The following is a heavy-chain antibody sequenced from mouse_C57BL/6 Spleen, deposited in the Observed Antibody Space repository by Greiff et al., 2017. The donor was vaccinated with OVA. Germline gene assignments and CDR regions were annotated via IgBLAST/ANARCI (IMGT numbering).Heavy chain of an antibody. CDR1: GYTFTVHT. CDR3: ARDYYGSSSRYFDV. D-gene: IGHD1-1*01. J-gene: IGHJ1*03. Sequence: VKVVESDAELVKPGASVKISCKVSGYTFTVHTIHWMKQRPEQGLEWIGYIYPRDGSTKYNEKFKGKATLTADKSSSTAYMQLNSLTSEDSAVYFCARDYYGSSSRYFDVWGTGTTVTVSS. V-gene: IGHV1-78*01. CDR2: IYPRDGST.